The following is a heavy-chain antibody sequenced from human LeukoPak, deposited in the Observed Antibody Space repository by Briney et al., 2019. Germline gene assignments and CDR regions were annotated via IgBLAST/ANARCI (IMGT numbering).Heavy chain of an antibody. Sequence: SETLSLTCTVSGVSISTSRYYWGWIRQPPGKGLEWIGNIYYTGPTYYNASLESRVTISLDTSKNQFFLKLNSVTAADTAVYYCASPLTAGGHWGQGTLVTVSS. D-gene: IGHD1-1*01. CDR1: GVSISTSRYY. J-gene: IGHJ4*02. CDR2: IYYTGPT. V-gene: IGHV4-39*07. CDR3: ASPLTAGGH.